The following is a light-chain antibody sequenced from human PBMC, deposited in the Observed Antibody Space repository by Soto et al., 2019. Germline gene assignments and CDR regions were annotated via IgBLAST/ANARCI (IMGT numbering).Light chain of an antibody. J-gene: IGLJ2*01. CDR2: QVS. V-gene: IGLV2-14*01. CDR1: SSDVGGYKY. CDR3: SAYTSTNTLVI. Sequence: QSALTQPASVSGSPGQSITISCTGTSSDVGGYKYVSWYQQHPGKGPKLLISQVSHRPSGISDRFSGSKSGNTASLTISGLQPDDEAVYYCSAYTSTNTLVIFCGGTTLTVL.